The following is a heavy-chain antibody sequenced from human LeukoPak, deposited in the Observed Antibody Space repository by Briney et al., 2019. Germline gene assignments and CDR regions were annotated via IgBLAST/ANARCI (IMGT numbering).Heavy chain of an antibody. V-gene: IGHV1-3*03. Sequence: EASVKVSCKASGYTFTSYAMHWVRQAPGQRLEWMGWINAGNGNTKYSQEFQGRVTMSKDTSTDTAYMELTSLRSEDTAVYFCSAGLGHYYNNRLHYWGQGTLVTVSS. CDR2: INAGNGNT. CDR1: GYTFTSYA. J-gene: IGHJ4*02. CDR3: SAGLGHYYNNRLHY. D-gene: IGHD3-22*01.